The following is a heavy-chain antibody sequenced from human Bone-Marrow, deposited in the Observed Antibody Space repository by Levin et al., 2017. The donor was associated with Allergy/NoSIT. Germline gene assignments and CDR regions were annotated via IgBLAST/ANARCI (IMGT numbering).Heavy chain of an antibody. J-gene: IGHJ4*02. V-gene: IGHV3-33*01. CDR2: IWYDGSNK. CDR1: GFTFSSYG. D-gene: IGHD2-15*01. Sequence: GGSLRLSCAASGFTFSSYGMHWVRQAPGKGLEWVAVIWYDGSNKYYADSVKGRFTISRDNSKNTLYLQMNSLRAEDTAVYYCARDGYCSGGSCYLHPRDWGQGTLVTVSS. CDR3: ARDGYCSGGSCYLHPRD.